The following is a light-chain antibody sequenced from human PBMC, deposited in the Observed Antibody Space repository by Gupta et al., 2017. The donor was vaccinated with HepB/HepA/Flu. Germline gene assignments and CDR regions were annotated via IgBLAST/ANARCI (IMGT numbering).Light chain of an antibody. CDR3: ASYTSSNSLV. CDR2: DVS. V-gene: IGLV2-14*01. Sequence: QSALTQPASVSGSRGQSITISCPGTSSDVGGYNFVSWCQQHPGKAPQFIIFDVSKRPSGISDRFSGSKSGNTASLTISGLQAEDEADYYCASYTSSNSLVFGTGTKVTVL. CDR1: SSDVGGYNF. J-gene: IGLJ1*01.